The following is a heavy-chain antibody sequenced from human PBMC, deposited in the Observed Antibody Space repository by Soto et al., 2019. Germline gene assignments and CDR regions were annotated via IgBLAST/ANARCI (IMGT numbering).Heavy chain of an antibody. Sequence: QVQLVQSGAEVKKPGASVKVSCKASGYTFTSYYMHWVRQAPGQGLEWMGIINPSGGSTSYAQKFQARVTMTRDTFTSTVYMELISLRIEDTAVYYCAILGGSYYDRHYYYYGMDVWGQGTTVTVSS. D-gene: IGHD1-26*01. V-gene: IGHV1-46*01. J-gene: IGHJ6*02. CDR3: AILGGSYYDRHYYYYGMDV. CDR1: GYTFTSYY. CDR2: INPSGGST.